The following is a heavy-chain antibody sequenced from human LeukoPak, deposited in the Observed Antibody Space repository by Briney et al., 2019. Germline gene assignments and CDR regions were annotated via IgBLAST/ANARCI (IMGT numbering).Heavy chain of an antibody. J-gene: IGHJ4*02. CDR2: IYPGDSDT. Sequence: GESLKISCKGSGYSFTSYWIGWVRQLPGKGLELMGIIYPGDSDTRYSPSFQGQVTISADKSISTAYLQWSSLKASDTAMYYCARQVGPNYYGSGSFYPYFDYWGQGTLVTVSS. V-gene: IGHV5-51*01. CDR1: GYSFTSYW. D-gene: IGHD3-10*01. CDR3: ARQVGPNYYGSGSFYPYFDY.